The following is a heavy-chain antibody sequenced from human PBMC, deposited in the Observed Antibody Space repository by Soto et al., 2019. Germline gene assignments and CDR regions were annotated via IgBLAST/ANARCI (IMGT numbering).Heavy chain of an antibody. CDR3: ARDRAYCGGGCPGGWFDP. Sequence: GSLRLSCAASGFTFSDYYMSWIRQAPGKGLEGVSYISSSSSYTNYADSVKGRFTISRDNAKNSLYLQMNSLRAEDTAVYYCARDRAYCGGGCPGGWFDPWGQGTLVTVSS. D-gene: IGHD2-21*02. CDR1: GFTFSDYY. CDR2: ISSSSSYT. J-gene: IGHJ5*02. V-gene: IGHV3-11*05.